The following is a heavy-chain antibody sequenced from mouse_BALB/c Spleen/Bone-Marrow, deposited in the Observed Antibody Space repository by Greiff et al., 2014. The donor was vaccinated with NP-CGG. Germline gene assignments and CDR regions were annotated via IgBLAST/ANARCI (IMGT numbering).Heavy chain of an antibody. CDR2: IHPNRGNT. CDR1: DYTFTSSW. D-gene: IGHD4-1*01. Sequence: VQRVESGSVLVRPGASVKLSCKASDYTFTSSWMHWAKQRPGQGLEWIGEIHPNRGNTNYNEKFKGKATLTVDTSASTAYVDLSSLTSEDSAVYYCARSGFDYWGQGTTLTVSS. V-gene: IGHV1S130*01. J-gene: IGHJ2*01. CDR3: ARSGFDY.